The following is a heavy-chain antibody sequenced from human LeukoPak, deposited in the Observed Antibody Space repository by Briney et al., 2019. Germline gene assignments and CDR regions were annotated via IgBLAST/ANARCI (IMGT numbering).Heavy chain of an antibody. Sequence: PGGSLRLSCAASGFTLSSNYMSWVRQAPGKGLEWVSVIYSGGSTYYADSVKGRFTISSDNSKNTRYLQMNSLRAEDTAVYYCASGRYFDWLLVDYWGQGTLVTVSS. CDR3: ASGRYFDWLLVDY. CDR1: GFTLSSNY. D-gene: IGHD3-9*01. V-gene: IGHV3-53*01. J-gene: IGHJ4*02. CDR2: IYSGGST.